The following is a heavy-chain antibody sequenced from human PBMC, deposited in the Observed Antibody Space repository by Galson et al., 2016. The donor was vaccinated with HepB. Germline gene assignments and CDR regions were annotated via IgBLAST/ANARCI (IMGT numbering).Heavy chain of an antibody. CDR2: VSYYGKHK. CDR3: AKEPDYDSTSEFFDS. Sequence: SLRLSCAASGFTFTSYGIHWVRQAPGKGLEWVAVVSYYGKHKYYADSVKGRFTISRVNSNKTVYLELSSLRLEDTAVYYCAKEPDYDSTSEFFDSWGQGNLVTVSS. D-gene: IGHD3-3*01. V-gene: IGHV3-30*18. J-gene: IGHJ4*02. CDR1: GFTFTSYG.